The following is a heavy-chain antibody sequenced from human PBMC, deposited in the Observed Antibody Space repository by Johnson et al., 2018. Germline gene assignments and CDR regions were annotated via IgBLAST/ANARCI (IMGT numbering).Heavy chain of an antibody. V-gene: IGHV3-9*01. J-gene: IGHJ3*02. Sequence: VQLVESGGGLVQPGRSLRLSCAASGFTFDDYAMHWVRQAPGKGLEWVSGINWNSGSIGYADAVKGRFTISRDNAKNSLYLQMNSQRAEDTAVYYCAKEDHGGSFDIWGQGTMVTVSS. CDR3: AKEDHGGSFDI. CDR2: INWNSGSI. CDR1: GFTFDDYA. D-gene: IGHD3-16*01.